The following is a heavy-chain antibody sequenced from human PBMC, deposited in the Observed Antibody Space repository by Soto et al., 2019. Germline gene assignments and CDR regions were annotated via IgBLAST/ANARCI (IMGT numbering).Heavy chain of an antibody. Sequence: QVQLQESGPGLVKPSDTLSLTCAVSGYSISSSNWWGWIRQPPGKGLEWIGYIYYSGTTYYNPSLKSRVTLLVVTSKDQFCLKLSSVSAMVTAVHYCARRQIQGPCDYWGQGTLVTISS. D-gene: IGHD5-18*01. J-gene: IGHJ4*02. CDR1: GYSISSSNW. CDR2: IYYSGTT. V-gene: IGHV4-28*01. CDR3: ARRQIQGPCDY.